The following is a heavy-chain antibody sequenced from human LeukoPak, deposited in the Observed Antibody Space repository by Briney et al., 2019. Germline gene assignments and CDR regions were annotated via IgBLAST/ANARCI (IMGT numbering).Heavy chain of an antibody. J-gene: IGHJ4*02. CDR2: IKQDGSEE. Sequence: GGSLRLSCAASGFTFSSYWMSWVRQVPGKGLEWVANIKQDGSEEYYVDSVKGRFTISRDNAKNSLHLQMNSLRAEDTAVYYCASTATFDYWGQGTPVTVSA. V-gene: IGHV3-7*01. D-gene: IGHD2-21*02. CDR3: ASTATFDY. CDR1: GFTFSSYW.